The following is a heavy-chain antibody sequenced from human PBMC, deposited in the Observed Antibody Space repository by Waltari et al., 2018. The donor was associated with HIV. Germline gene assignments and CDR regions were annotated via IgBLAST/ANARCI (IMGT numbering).Heavy chain of an antibody. Sequence: QVELVQSGAEVKKPGASVKVSCKASGYTFTDNYIHWVRQAPGHGREWMGWNKPKSGGTKHAQKFKGRVTRTRDTSMSTVYMEVSRLTSDDTAVYYCARGGASTTPRDYNYYGLDVWGQGTTVTVSS. CDR2: NKPKSGGT. CDR3: ARGGASTTPRDYNYYGLDV. D-gene: IGHD2-2*01. CDR1: GYTFTDNY. V-gene: IGHV1-2*02. J-gene: IGHJ6*02.